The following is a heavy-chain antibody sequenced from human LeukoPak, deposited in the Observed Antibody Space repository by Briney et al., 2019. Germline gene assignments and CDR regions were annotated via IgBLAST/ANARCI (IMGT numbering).Heavy chain of an antibody. CDR1: GFTFNSYW. CDR3: ALSRTLDY. V-gene: IGHV3-7*01. Sequence: GGSLRLSCAASGFTFNSYWMSWVRQAPGKGVEWVANIKQDGSEKYYVDSVKGRFTISRDNAKNSLYLQMNSLRAEDTAVYYCALSRTLDYWGQGTLVTVSS. CDR2: IKQDGSEK. J-gene: IGHJ4*02.